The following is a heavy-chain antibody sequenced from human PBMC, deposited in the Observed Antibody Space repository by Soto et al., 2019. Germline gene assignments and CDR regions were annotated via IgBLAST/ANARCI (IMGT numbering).Heavy chain of an antibody. D-gene: IGHD3-16*01. CDR2: IYHGGST. V-gene: IGHV4-4*02. J-gene: IGHJ5*02. Sequence: SETLSLTCAVSGGSISSGNWWSWVRQPPGKGLEWIGEIYHGGSTNYNPSLKSRVTISIDKSKNQFSLKLSSVTAADTAVYYCSRRGRTSITWFDTWGQGTLVTVSS. CDR1: GGSISSGNW. CDR3: SRRGRTSITWFDT.